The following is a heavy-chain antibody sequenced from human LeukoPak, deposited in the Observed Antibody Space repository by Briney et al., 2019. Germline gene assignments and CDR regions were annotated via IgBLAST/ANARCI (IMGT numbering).Heavy chain of an antibody. J-gene: IGHJ3*02. CDR2: INPSGGST. CDR1: GYTFTGYY. Sequence: GASVKVSCKASGYTFTGYYMHWVRQAPGQGLEWMGIINPSGGSTSYAQKFQGRVTMTRDTSTSTVYMELSSLRSEDTAMYYCAFRVPNAFDIWGQGTMVTVSS. D-gene: IGHD3-10*01. CDR3: AFRVPNAFDI. V-gene: IGHV1-46*01.